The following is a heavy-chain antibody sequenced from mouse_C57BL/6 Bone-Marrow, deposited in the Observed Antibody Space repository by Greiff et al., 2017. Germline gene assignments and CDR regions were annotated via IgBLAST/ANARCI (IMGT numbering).Heavy chain of an antibody. V-gene: IGHV1-64*01. J-gene: IGHJ3*01. CDR2: IHPNSGST. CDR1: GYTFTSYW. D-gene: IGHD2-1*01. CDR3: ARDYGNYGAY. Sequence: QVQLQQSGAELVKPGASVKLSCKASGYTFTSYWMHWVKQRPGQGLEWIGMIHPNSGSTNYNEKFKSKATLTVDKSSSTAYMQLSSLTSEDSAVYYCARDYGNYGAYWGQGTLVTVSA.